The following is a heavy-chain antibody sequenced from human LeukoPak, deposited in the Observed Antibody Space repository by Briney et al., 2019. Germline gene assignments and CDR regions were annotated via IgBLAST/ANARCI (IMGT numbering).Heavy chain of an antibody. CDR1: GFAFGSEA. CDR2: ISGSGGST. CDR3: ARDLHEWELRY. Sequence: PGGSLRLSCAVSGFAFGSEAMSWVRQAPGKGLEWVSAISGSGGSTYYADSVKGRFTISRDNAKNTLYLQMNSLRAEDTAVYYCARDLHEWELRYWGQGTLVTVSS. J-gene: IGHJ4*02. D-gene: IGHD1-26*01. V-gene: IGHV3-23*01.